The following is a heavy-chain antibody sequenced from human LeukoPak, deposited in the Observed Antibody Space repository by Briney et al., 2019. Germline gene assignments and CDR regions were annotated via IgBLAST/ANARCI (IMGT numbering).Heavy chain of an antibody. D-gene: IGHD3-9*01. J-gene: IGHJ4*02. V-gene: IGHV1-18*01. CDR2: ISAYNGNT. CDR1: GYTFTSYG. CDR3: ARAGGGWYYDILTGYTSADY. Sequence: GASVKVSCKASGYTFTSYGISWVRQAPGQGLEWMGWISAYNGNTNYAQKLQGRVTMTTDTSTSTAYMELRSLRSDDTAVYYCARAGGGWYYDILTGYTSADYWGQGTLVTVSS.